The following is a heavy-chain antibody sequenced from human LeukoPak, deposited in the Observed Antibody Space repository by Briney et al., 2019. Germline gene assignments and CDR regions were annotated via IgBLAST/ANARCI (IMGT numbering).Heavy chain of an antibody. CDR1: GYTFTGYY. CDR2: INPILGIA. Sequence: SVKVSCKASGYTFTGYYMHWVRQAPGQGLEWMGWINPILGIANYAQKFQCRVTITADKSTSTAYMELSSLRSEDTAVYYCASRGVGYCSSTSCYLDYWGQGTLVAVSS. CDR3: ASRGVGYCSSTSCYLDY. V-gene: IGHV1-69*10. D-gene: IGHD2-2*01. J-gene: IGHJ4*02.